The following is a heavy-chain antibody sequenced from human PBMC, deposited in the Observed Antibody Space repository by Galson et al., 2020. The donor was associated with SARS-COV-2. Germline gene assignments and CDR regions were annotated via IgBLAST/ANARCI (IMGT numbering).Heavy chain of an antibody. Sequence: GESLKISCAASGFTFSDYYMSWIRQAPGKGLEWVSYISSSGSTIYYADSVKGRFTISRDNAKNSLYLQMNSLRAEDTAVYYCARELPAAASDYWGQGTLVTVSS. V-gene: IGHV3-11*01. CDR1: GFTFSDYY. J-gene: IGHJ4*02. D-gene: IGHD2-2*01. CDR3: ARELPAAASDY. CDR2: ISSSGSTI.